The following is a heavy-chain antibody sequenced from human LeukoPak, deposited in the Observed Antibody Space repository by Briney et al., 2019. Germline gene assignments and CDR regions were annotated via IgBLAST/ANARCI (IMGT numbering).Heavy chain of an antibody. J-gene: IGHJ4*02. CDR1: VYTFTDYY. CDR2: VDPEDGET. V-gene: IGHV1-69-2*01. CDR3: ATGLLVGATS. D-gene: IGHD1-26*01. Sequence: ASVTVSCKASVYTFTDYYMHWVQQAPGKGLEWMGRVDPEDGETIYAEKFQGRVTITADTSTDTAYMELSSLRSEDTAVYYCATGLLVGATSWGQGTLVTVSS.